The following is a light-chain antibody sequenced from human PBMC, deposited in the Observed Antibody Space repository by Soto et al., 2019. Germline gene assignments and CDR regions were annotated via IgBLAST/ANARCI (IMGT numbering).Light chain of an antibody. CDR3: QQYGSLPYT. Sequence: EIVLTQSPGTLSLSPGKRATLSCRASQSLSTSDLVWYQHKSGQPPRLVIHGTFSTASVIPARFSGIGSGTDFTHTISRLEPEDSAVYYCQQYGSLPYTFGRGTRLEIQ. J-gene: IGKJ5*01. CDR2: GTF. V-gene: IGKV3-20*01. CDR1: QSLSTSD.